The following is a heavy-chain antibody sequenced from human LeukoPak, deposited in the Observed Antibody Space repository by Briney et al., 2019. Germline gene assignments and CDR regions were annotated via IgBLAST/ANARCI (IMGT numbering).Heavy chain of an antibody. D-gene: IGHD6-13*01. CDR1: GFTVSSNY. Sequence: GGSLRLSCAASGFTVSSNYMSWVRQAPGKGLEWVAVISYDGSNKYYADSVKGRFTISRDNSKNTLYLQMNSLRAEDTAVYYCARGHSSGWYMVFDYWGQGTLVTVSS. CDR3: ARGHSSGWYMVFDY. J-gene: IGHJ4*02. V-gene: IGHV3-30-3*01. CDR2: ISYDGSNK.